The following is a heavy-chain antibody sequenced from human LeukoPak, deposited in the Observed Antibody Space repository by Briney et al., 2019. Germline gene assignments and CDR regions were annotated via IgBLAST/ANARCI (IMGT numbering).Heavy chain of an antibody. J-gene: IGHJ4*02. CDR1: GYTFTDYY. CDR2: MNPNSGGT. V-gene: IGHV1-2*02. Sequence: ASVKVSCKASGYTFTDYYIHWVRQAPGQGLEWMAWMNPNSGGTSYAQKFQGRVTMTTDTSISTAYMELSSLRSDDTAVYYCARSWFDRGFDYWGQGTLVTVSS. D-gene: IGHD3-22*01. CDR3: ARSWFDRGFDY.